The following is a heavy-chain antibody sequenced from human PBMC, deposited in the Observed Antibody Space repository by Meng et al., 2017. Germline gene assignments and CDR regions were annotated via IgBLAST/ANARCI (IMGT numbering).Heavy chain of an antibody. CDR1: GYSFTSYA. V-gene: IGHV1-3*01. CDR3: ARDSCTGGICYRGSFDY. Sequence: QGQLVQFGVDVKEPGDSVKVSCKASGYSFTSYAMHWVSQAPGQSLEWMGCLNAGNGDTKYSQKFQGRVTITRDSSASTAYMELSSLRSEDTAVYYCARDSCTGGICYRGSFDYWAQGTLVTVSS. J-gene: IGHJ4*02. CDR2: LNAGNGDT. D-gene: IGHD2-15*01.